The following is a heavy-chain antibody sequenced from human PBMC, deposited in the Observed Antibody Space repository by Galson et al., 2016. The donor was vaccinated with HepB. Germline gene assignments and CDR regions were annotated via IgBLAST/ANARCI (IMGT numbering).Heavy chain of an antibody. CDR1: TFTFSDYS. CDR2: ISGRSSYI. Sequence: SLRLSCAASTFTFSDYSMNWVRQAPGKGLEWVSFISGRSSYIYYADSVEGRFTVSRDNAKNSFYLQMNSLRAEDTAVYYCARVSPVDYYYYMDVWGRGTTVTVS. CDR3: ARVSPVDYYYYMDV. J-gene: IGHJ6*03. V-gene: IGHV3-21*01.